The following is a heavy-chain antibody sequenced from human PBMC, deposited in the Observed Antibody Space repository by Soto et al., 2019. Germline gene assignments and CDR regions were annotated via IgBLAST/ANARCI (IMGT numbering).Heavy chain of an antibody. CDR1: GDSISRFY. V-gene: IGHV4-59*12. CDR2: ISYTGST. D-gene: IGHD3-22*01. Sequence: SETLSLTCTVSGDSISRFYWSWIRQPPGKGLEWIGYISYTGSTNYSPSLQSRVTISADTSKNLFSLKLSSVTAADTAVYYCARDDSPGGFDFWGHGTLVTVYS. J-gene: IGHJ4*01. CDR3: ARDDSPGGFDF.